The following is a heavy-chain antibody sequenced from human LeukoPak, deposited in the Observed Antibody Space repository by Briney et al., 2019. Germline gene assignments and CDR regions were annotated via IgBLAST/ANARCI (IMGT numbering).Heavy chain of an antibody. V-gene: IGHV3-48*02. CDR2: ISSSSSTI. CDR1: GFTFITYS. Sequence: PGGSLRLSCAASGFTFITYSMNWVRQAPGKGLEWISYISSSSSTIYYADSVKGRFTISRDDAKNSLYLQMNSLRDEDTAVYYCAREYSSSSGRAFDIWGRGTMVTVSS. D-gene: IGHD6-6*01. CDR3: AREYSSSSGRAFDI. J-gene: IGHJ3*02.